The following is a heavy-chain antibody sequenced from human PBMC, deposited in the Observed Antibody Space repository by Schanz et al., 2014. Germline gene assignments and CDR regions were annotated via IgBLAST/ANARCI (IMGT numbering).Heavy chain of an antibody. Sequence: EVQLVESGGGLVQPGGSLRLSCTASGFTFSSYSMNWVRQAPGKGLEWVSGFDAHDGRAYYADSAKGRFTISSDNSKNTLYLQMNSLRPEDTAVYYCAKYRGYYRVSGSYRELEYWGQGTLVTVSS. CDR2: FDAHDGRA. CDR3: AKYRGYYRVSGSYRELEY. D-gene: IGHD3-10*01. CDR1: GFTFSSYS. V-gene: IGHV3-23*04. J-gene: IGHJ4*02.